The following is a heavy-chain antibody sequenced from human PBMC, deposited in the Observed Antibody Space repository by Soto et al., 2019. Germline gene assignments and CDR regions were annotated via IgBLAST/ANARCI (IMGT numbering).Heavy chain of an antibody. CDR3: AADNYGDYVPHY. Sequence: SVKVSCKASGFTFTSSAMQWVRQARGQRLEWIGWIVVGSGNTNYAQKFQERVTITRDMSTSTAYMELSSLRSEDTAVYYCAADNYGDYVPHYWGQGTLVTVSS. J-gene: IGHJ4*02. D-gene: IGHD4-17*01. V-gene: IGHV1-58*02. CDR1: GFTFTSSA. CDR2: IVVGSGNT.